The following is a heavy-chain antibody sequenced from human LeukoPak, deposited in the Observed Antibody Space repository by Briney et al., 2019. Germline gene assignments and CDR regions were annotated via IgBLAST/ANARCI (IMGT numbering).Heavy chain of an antibody. CDR3: ARDPRDGYNYRFDY. CDR2: IILILGIA. Sequence: ASVKVSCKASGGTFSSYAISWVRQAPGQGLEWMGRIILILGIANYAQKFQGRVTITADKSTSTAYMELSSLRSEDTAVYYCARDPRDGYNYRFDYWGQGTLVTVSS. CDR1: GGTFSSYA. V-gene: IGHV1-69*04. J-gene: IGHJ4*02. D-gene: IGHD5-24*01.